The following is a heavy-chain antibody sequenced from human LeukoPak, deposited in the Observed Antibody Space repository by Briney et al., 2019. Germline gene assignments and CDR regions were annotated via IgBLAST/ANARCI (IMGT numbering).Heavy chain of an antibody. D-gene: IGHD3-10*01. CDR3: ARDREIIAFDY. V-gene: IGHV7-4-1*02. CDR2: INTNTGNP. J-gene: IGHJ4*02. Sequence: ASVKVSCKASGYTFTTYSMNWVRQAPGQGLEGMGWINTNTGNPTYAQGFTGRFVFSLDTSVSTAYLQISSLEAEDTAVYYCARDREIIAFDYWGQGTLVSVSS. CDR1: GYTFTTYS.